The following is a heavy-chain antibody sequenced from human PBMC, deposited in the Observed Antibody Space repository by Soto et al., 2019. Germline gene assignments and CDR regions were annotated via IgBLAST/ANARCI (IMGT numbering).Heavy chain of an antibody. D-gene: IGHD4-17*01. V-gene: IGHV1-69*13. CDR3: AREAAYGDSTFWY. Sequence: SVKVSCKASGCTFSSYAISWVRQAPGQGLEWMGGIIPIFGTANYAQKFQGRVTITADESTSTAYMELSSLRSEDTAVYYCAREAAYGDSTFWYWGQGTLVTVSS. J-gene: IGHJ4*02. CDR1: GCTFSSYA. CDR2: IIPIFGTA.